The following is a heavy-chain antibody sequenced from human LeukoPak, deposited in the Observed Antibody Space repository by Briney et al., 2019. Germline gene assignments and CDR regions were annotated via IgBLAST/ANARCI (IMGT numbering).Heavy chain of an antibody. V-gene: IGHV4-61*02. Sequence: SETLSLTCSVSGGSIRSGNYYWSWIRQSAGKGLEWIGRIDPSGSINYTPSLKSRVTMSLDTSKNQFSLRLTSVTATDTAVYYCARDDFDDNGYRPFYYWGHGSVVTVSS. J-gene: IGHJ4*01. CDR3: ARDDFDDNGYRPFYY. CDR2: IDPSGSI. CDR1: GGSIRSGNYY. D-gene: IGHD5-18*01.